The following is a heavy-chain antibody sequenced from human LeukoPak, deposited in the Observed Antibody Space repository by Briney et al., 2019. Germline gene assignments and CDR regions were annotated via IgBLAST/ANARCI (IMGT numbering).Heavy chain of an antibody. Sequence: GGSLRLSCAASGFTFSDYYTSWIRQAPGKGPERVSYISSSSSYTNYADSVKGRFTISRDNAKNSLYLQMNSLRAEDTAVYYCARDRLKDIVVVPAAPYYYYYYGMDVWGKGTTVTVSS. CDR1: GFTFSDYY. CDR2: ISSSSSYT. D-gene: IGHD2-2*01. CDR3: ARDRLKDIVVVPAAPYYYYYYGMDV. J-gene: IGHJ6*04. V-gene: IGHV3-11*06.